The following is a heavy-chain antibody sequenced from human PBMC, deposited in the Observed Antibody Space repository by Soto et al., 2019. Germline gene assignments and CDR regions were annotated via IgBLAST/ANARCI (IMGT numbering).Heavy chain of an antibody. CDR2: IYYSGST. V-gene: IGHV4-59*01. Sequence: PSETLSLTCTVSGGSISSYYWSWIRQPPGKGLEWIGYIYYSGSTNYNPSLKSRVTISVDTSKNQFSLKLSSVTAADTAVYYCARGVNIFGVVISNWFDPWGQGTLVTVSS. D-gene: IGHD3-3*02. CDR3: ARGVNIFGVVISNWFDP. CDR1: GGSISSYY. J-gene: IGHJ5*02.